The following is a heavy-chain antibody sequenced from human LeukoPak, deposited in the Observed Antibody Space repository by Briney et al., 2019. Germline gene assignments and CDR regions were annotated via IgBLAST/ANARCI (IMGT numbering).Heavy chain of an antibody. CDR1: GFTFSSYD. V-gene: IGHV3-33*01. Sequence: GGSLRLSCAASGFTFSSYDMHWVRQAPGKGLEWVAVLWYDGNNRYYADSVKGRLTISRDNSKNTLYLQMNSLRAEDTAVYYCARESAAGTCDYWGQGTLVTVSS. CDR2: LWYDGNNR. D-gene: IGHD6-13*01. CDR3: ARESAAGTCDY. J-gene: IGHJ4*02.